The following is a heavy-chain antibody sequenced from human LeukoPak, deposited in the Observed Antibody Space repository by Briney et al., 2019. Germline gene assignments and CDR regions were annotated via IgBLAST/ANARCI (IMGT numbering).Heavy chain of an antibody. CDR1: GFTFSSYG. V-gene: IGHV3-30*18. J-gene: IGHJ4*02. CDR3: AKDHGYYGSGSYPEFDY. D-gene: IGHD3-10*01. Sequence: RSLRLSCAASGFTFSSYGMHWVRQAPGKGLEWVAVISYDGSNKYYADSVKGRFTISRDNSKNTLYLQMNSLRAEDTAVYYYAKDHGYYGSGSYPEFDYWGQGNLVTVSS. CDR2: ISYDGSNK.